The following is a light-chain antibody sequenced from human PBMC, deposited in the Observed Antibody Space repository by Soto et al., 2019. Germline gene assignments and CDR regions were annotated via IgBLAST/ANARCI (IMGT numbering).Light chain of an antibody. CDR3: SSYSNRNTLVV. V-gene: IGLV2-14*01. CDR1: SSDIGGYNY. CDR2: AVT. J-gene: IGLJ2*01. Sequence: QSALTQPASVSGSPGQSITISCTGTSSDIGGYNYVSWYQQHPGKVPKLLIFAVTDRPSGVSARFSGSKSGTTASLTISGLQAEDDADYYCSSYSNRNTLVVFGGGTQLTVL.